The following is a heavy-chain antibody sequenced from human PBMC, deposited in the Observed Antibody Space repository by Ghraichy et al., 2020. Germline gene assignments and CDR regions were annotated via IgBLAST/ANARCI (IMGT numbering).Heavy chain of an antibody. CDR3: ARYRGSDTTGYVDY. V-gene: IGHV3-33*01. J-gene: IGHJ4*02. CDR2: IWYDGSNN. CDR1: GITISTNG. D-gene: IGHD1-1*01. Sequence: GGSLRLSCAASGITISTNGMHWVRQAPGKGLEWVALIWYDGSNNDYADSVKGRFTISKDNSKNTVYLQMNSLRAEDTAVYYCARYRGSDTTGYVDYWGQGTLVTVSS.